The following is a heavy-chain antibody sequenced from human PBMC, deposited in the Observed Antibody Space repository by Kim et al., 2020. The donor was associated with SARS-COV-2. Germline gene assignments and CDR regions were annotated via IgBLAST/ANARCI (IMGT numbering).Heavy chain of an antibody. V-gene: IGHV4-4*02. CDR1: GGSISSSNW. J-gene: IGHJ2*01. Sequence: SETLSLNCAVSGGSISSSNWWSWVRQPPGKGLEWIGEIYHSGSTNYNPSLKSRVTISVDKSKNQFSLKLSSVTAADTAVYYCARGGGRDSSGYYQVDWYFDLWGRGTLVTVSS. D-gene: IGHD3-22*01. CDR2: IYHSGST. CDR3: ARGGGRDSSGYYQVDWYFDL.